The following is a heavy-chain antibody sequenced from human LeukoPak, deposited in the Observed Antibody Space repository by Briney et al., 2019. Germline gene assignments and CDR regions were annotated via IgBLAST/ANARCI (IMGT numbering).Heavy chain of an antibody. Sequence: GGSLRLSCAASGFSFSSYAMCWVRQAPGKGLERVSGISGNGGSSYYADSVKGRFTISRDNSKNTVFLQVNSLRAEDTAVYYCAKRYYDSSGYFDAFDIWGQGTMVTVSS. CDR3: AKRYYDSSGYFDAFDI. CDR1: GFSFSSYA. J-gene: IGHJ3*02. D-gene: IGHD3-22*01. V-gene: IGHV3-23*01. CDR2: ISGNGGSS.